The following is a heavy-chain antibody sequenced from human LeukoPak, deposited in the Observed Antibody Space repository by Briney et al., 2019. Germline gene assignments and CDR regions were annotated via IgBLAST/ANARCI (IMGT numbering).Heavy chain of an antibody. Sequence: GGSLRLSCAASGFTFSSYAMSWVRQAPGKGLEWVSAISGGGGSTYYADSVKGRFTISRDNSKNTLYLQMNSLRAEDTAVYYCAKASRNYGDYDFSHWGQGTLVTVSS. J-gene: IGHJ4*02. CDR3: AKASRNYGDYDFSH. D-gene: IGHD4-17*01. CDR2: ISGGGGST. CDR1: GFTFSSYA. V-gene: IGHV3-23*01.